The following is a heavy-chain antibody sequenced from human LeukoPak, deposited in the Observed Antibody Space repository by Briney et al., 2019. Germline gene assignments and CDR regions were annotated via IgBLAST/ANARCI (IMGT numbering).Heavy chain of an antibody. CDR1: GFTFRNYA. CDR3: AKDLVVVTPGEYFDS. CDR2: ISGTGVNT. V-gene: IGHV3-23*01. Sequence: QPGGSLRLSCAASGFTFRNYAMSWVRQAPGKGLEWVSAISGTGVNTYYADSVKGRFTISRDNSKNTLYVQMNSLRVEDTAVYYCAKDLVVVTPGEYFDSWGQGTLVIVSS. J-gene: IGHJ4*02. D-gene: IGHD3-22*01.